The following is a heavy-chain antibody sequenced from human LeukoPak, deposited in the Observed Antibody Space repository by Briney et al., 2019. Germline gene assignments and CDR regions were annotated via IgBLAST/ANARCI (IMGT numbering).Heavy chain of an antibody. D-gene: IGHD1-14*01. Sequence: GASVKVSCKASGYTFTSYYMHWVRPAPGQGLEWMGIINPSGGSTSYAQKFQGRVTITRDTSASTAYMELSSLRSEDTAVYYCARQAGTGWFDPWGQGTLVTVSS. CDR3: ARQAGTGWFDP. V-gene: IGHV1-46*01. J-gene: IGHJ5*02. CDR1: GYTFTSYY. CDR2: INPSGGST.